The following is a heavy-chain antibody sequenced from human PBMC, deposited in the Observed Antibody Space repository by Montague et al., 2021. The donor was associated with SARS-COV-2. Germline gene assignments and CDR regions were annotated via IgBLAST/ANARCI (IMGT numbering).Heavy chain of an antibody. J-gene: IGHJ4*02. CDR3: ASRGAGWFGSNPERFDY. CDR2: INHSGNT. CDR1: GASLSDYY. Sequence: SQTLSLTCAVYGASLSDYYWTWIRQPPGKGLEWIGEINHSGNTNXVPXLKSRVTISVDTSNNQFSLRLRSVTAADTAVYYCASRGAGWFGSNPERFDYWGQGTLVTVSS. V-gene: IGHV4-34*01. D-gene: IGHD3-10*01.